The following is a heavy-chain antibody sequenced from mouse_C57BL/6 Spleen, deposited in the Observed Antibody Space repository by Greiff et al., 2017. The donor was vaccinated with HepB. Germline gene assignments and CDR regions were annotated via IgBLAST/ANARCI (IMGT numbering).Heavy chain of an antibody. Sequence: DVKLVESGGGLVKPGGSLKLSCAASGFTFSSYAMSWVRQTPEKRLEWVATISDGGSYTYYPDNVKGRFTISRDNAKNNLYLQMSHLKSEDTAMYYCASDRSKGGAWFAYWGQGTLVTVSA. J-gene: IGHJ3*01. CDR2: ISDGGSYT. CDR1: GFTFSSYA. D-gene: IGHD1-1*01. CDR3: ASDRSKGGAWFAY. V-gene: IGHV5-4*03.